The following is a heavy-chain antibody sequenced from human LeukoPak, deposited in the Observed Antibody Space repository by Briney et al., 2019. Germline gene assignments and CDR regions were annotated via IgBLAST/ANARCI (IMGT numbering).Heavy chain of an antibody. CDR1: GGTFSSYA. CDR2: IIPIFGTA. CDR3: AREFYVNYYGSRWFDP. V-gene: IGHV1-69*01. J-gene: IGHJ5*02. Sequence: ASVKVSCKASGGTFSSYAISWVRQAPGQGLEWMGGIIPIFGTANYAQKFQGRVTITADESTSTAYMELSSLRSEDTAVYYCAREFYVNYYGSRWFDPWGQGTLVTVSS. D-gene: IGHD3-10*01.